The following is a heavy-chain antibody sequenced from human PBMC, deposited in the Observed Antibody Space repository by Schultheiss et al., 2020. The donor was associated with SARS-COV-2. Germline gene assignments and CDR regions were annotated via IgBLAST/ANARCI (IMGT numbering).Heavy chain of an antibody. D-gene: IGHD6-13*01. CDR2: INYSGST. J-gene: IGHJ4*02. CDR3: ARSSSSWRYFDY. Sequence: SETLSLTCTVSGDSFSGSTHHWAWIRQPPGKGLEWIGTINYSGSTYYNPSLKSRVTISVDKSKNQFSLMLSSVTAADTAVYYCARSSSSWRYFDYWGQGTLVTVSS. V-gene: IGHV4-39*07. CDR1: GDSFSGSTHH.